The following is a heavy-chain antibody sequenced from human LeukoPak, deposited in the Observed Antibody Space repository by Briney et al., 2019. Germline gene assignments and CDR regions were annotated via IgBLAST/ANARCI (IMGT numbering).Heavy chain of an antibody. D-gene: IGHD6-13*01. CDR3: ARDTSSSWPKYYFDY. J-gene: IGHJ4*02. CDR1: GYTFTSYY. Sequence: ASVKVSCKASGYTFTSYYMHWVRQAPGQGLEWMGIINPSGGSTSYAQKFQGRVTMTRDTSTSTVYMELSSLRSEDTAVYYCARDTSSSWPKYYFDYWGQGTLVTVSS. CDR2: INPSGGST. V-gene: IGHV1-46*01.